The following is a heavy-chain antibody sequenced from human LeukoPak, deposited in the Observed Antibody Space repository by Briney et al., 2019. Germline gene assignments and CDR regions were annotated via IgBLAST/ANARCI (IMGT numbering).Heavy chain of an antibody. CDR1: GGTFSSYA. V-gene: IGHV1-69*05. J-gene: IGHJ4*02. D-gene: IGHD5-18*01. CDR2: IIPIFGTA. Sequence: SVKVSCKASGGTFSSYAISWVLQAPGQGLEWMGGIIPIFGTANYAQKFQGRVTITTDESTSTAYMELSSLRSEDTAVYYCARGVWIQLKEEGFDYWGQGTLVTVSS. CDR3: ARGVWIQLKEEGFDY.